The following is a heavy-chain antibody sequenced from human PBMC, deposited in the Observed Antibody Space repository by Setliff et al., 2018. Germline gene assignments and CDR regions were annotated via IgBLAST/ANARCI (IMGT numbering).Heavy chain of an antibody. CDR1: GGSISSSRYY. Sequence: SETLSLTCTVSGGSISSSRYYWGWIRQPPGKGLEWIGSIYYSGSTYYNPSLKSRVTISVDTSKNQFSLKLSSVTAADTAVYYCARVSGMGSPPYYYYYWGQGTLVTV. CDR3: ARVSGMGSPPYYYYY. J-gene: IGHJ4*02. D-gene: IGHD3-22*01. CDR2: IYYSGST. V-gene: IGHV4-39*07.